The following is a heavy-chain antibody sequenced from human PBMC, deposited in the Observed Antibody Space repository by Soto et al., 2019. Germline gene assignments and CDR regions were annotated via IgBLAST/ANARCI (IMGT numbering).Heavy chain of an antibody. J-gene: IGHJ3*02. V-gene: IGHV4-34*01. CDR1: GGSFSGYY. CDR2: INHSGST. Sequence: SETLSLTCAVYGGSFSGYYWSWIRQPPGKGLEWIGEINHSGSTNYNPSLKSRVTISVDTSKNQFSRKLSSVTAADTAVYYCARSVRRVDAFDIWGQGTMVTVSS. CDR3: ARSVRRVDAFDI.